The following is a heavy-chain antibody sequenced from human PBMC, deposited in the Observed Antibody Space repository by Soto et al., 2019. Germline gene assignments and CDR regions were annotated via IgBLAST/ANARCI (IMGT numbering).Heavy chain of an antibody. CDR1: GFTFSSYS. Sequence: PGGSLRLSCAASGFTFSSYSMNWVRQAPGKGLEWVSSISSSSSYIYYADSVKGRFTISRDNAKNSLYLQMNSLRAEDTAVYYCARGGMVRGVNISHYYYYGMDVWGQGTTVTVSS. CDR2: ISSSSSYI. J-gene: IGHJ6*02. CDR3: ARGGMVRGVNISHYYYYGMDV. V-gene: IGHV3-21*01. D-gene: IGHD3-10*01.